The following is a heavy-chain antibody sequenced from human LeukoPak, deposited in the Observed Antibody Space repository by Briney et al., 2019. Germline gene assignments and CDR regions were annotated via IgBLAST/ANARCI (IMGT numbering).Heavy chain of an antibody. Sequence: SETLSLTCTVSGGPISSYYWSWIRQPPGKGLEWIGYIYYSGSTNYNPSLKSRVTISVDTSRNQLSLKLSSVTAADTAVYYCARQGLSNYDILTGLDYWGQGTLVTVSS. CDR3: ARQGLSNYDILTGLDY. V-gene: IGHV4-59*08. D-gene: IGHD3-9*01. J-gene: IGHJ4*02. CDR1: GGPISSYY. CDR2: IYYSGST.